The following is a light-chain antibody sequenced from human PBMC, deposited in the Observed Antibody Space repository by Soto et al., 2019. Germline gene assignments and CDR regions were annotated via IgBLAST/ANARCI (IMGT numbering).Light chain of an antibody. Sequence: DIQVTHSPPTLSASVGERVTITCRASQTISTWMAWYQQKPGKAPKLLVYDASTLQSGVASRFSGSGSGTEFTLIISGLQPDDSAVYFCQQYNNWPFSFGQGTRLEIK. CDR1: QTISTW. CDR3: QQYNNWPFS. J-gene: IGKJ5*01. V-gene: IGKV1-5*01. CDR2: DAS.